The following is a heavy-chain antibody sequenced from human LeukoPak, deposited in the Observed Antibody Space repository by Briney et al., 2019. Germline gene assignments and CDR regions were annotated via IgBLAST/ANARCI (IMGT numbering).Heavy chain of an antibody. D-gene: IGHD4-11*01. J-gene: IGHJ4*02. V-gene: IGHV3-9*01. CDR2: ISWSTSTT. CDR1: GFPFGDFA. CDR3: ATHDYSYFDY. Sequence: GRSLRLSCAASGFPFGDFAMHWVRQAPGKGLEWVAGISWSTSTTGYANSVKGRFTISRDNSKNTLYLQMNSLRAEDTAVYYCATHDYSYFDYWGQGTLVTVSS.